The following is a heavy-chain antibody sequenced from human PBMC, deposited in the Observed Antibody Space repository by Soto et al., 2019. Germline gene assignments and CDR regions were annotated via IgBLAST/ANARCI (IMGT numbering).Heavy chain of an antibody. CDR3: AAQTYCSGGSCYTSFDY. CDR1: GFTFSSYA. J-gene: IGHJ4*02. Sequence: EVQLLESGGGLVQPGGSLRLSCAASGFTFSSYAMSWVRQAPGKGLEWVSAISGSGGSTYYADSVKGRFTISRDNSKNTLYLQMNSLSAEDTAVYYCAAQTYCSGGSCYTSFDYWGQGTLVTVSS. D-gene: IGHD2-15*01. CDR2: ISGSGGST. V-gene: IGHV3-23*01.